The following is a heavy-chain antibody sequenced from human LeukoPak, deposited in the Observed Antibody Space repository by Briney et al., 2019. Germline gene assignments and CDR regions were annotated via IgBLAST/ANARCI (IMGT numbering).Heavy chain of an antibody. CDR1: GGSFSGYY. D-gene: IGHD3-22*01. CDR2: INHSGST. Sequence: PSETLSLTCAVYGGSFSGYYWSWIRQPPGKGLEWIGEINHSGSTNYNPSLKSRVTISVDTSKNQFSLKLSSVTAADSAVYYCARRRDSSGYYYNYFDYWGQGTLVTVSS. CDR3: ARRRDSSGYYYNYFDY. V-gene: IGHV4-34*01. J-gene: IGHJ4*02.